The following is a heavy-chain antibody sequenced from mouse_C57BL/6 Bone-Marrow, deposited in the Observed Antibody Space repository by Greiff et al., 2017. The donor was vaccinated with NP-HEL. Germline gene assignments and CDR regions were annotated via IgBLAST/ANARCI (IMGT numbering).Heavy chain of an antibody. CDR1: GFTFSDYY. Sequence: EVMLVESEGGLVQPGSSMKLSCTASGFTFSDYYMAWVRQVPEKGLEWVANINYDGSSTYYLDSLKSRFIISRDNAKNILYLQMSSLKSEDTATSYCARTYDGYYVLYFDYWGQGTTLTVSS. V-gene: IGHV5-16*01. J-gene: IGHJ2*01. D-gene: IGHD2-3*01. CDR2: INYDGSST. CDR3: ARTYDGYYVLYFDY.